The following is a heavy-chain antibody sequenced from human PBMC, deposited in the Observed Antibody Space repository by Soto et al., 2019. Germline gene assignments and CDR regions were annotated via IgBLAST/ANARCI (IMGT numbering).Heavy chain of an antibody. V-gene: IGHV4-59*08. CDR2: LYYGRSA. Sequence: SETLSLTCTVSGGSMISYYWSWIRQPPGRGLESIGYLYYGRSANYNPSLKSRVTLSVDTSTNQCSLKLSSMSAADTAVYYCERQINYYYITSHYFFSYFDYWGQGTLVTVSS. CDR1: GGSMISYY. J-gene: IGHJ4*02. D-gene: IGHD3-22*01. CDR3: ERQINYYYITSHYFFSYFDY.